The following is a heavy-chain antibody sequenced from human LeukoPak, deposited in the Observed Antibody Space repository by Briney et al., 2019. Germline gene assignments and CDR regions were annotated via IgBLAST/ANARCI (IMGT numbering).Heavy chain of an antibody. V-gene: IGHV1-69*04. CDR1: GYTFTSYG. Sequence: SVKVSCKASGYTFTSYGISWVRQAPGQGLEWMGRIIPILGIANYAQKFQGRVTITADKSTSTAYMELSSLRSEDTAVYYCARAGYYDSSGDWGQGTLVTVSS. D-gene: IGHD3-22*01. CDR2: IIPILGIA. J-gene: IGHJ4*02. CDR3: ARAGYYDSSGD.